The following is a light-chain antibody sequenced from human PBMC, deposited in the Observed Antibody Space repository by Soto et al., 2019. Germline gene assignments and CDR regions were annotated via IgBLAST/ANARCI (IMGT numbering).Light chain of an antibody. J-gene: IGKJ2*02. Sequence: DIQMTQSPSSLSASVGDRVTITCRASQSISSYLNWYQHKPGKAPKLLIYAASSLQSGVPSRFSGSGSGTDFTLTISSLQPEDFATYYCQQSYSTRWTFGQGTKLEIK. V-gene: IGKV1-39*01. CDR3: QQSYSTRWT. CDR2: AAS. CDR1: QSISSY.